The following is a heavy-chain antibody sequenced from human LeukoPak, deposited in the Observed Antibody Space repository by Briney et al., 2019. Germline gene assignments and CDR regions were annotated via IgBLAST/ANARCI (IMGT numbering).Heavy chain of an antibody. CDR2: IYHSGST. CDR3: ARRFVTTTSYNWFDP. D-gene: IGHD4-11*01. V-gene: IGHV4-30-2*01. Sequence: PSETLSLTCAVSGGSISSGGYSWSWIRQPPGKGLEWIGYIYHSGSTYYNPSLKSRVTISVDRSKNQFSLKLSSVTAADTAVYYCARRFVTTTSYNWFDPWGQGTLVTVSS. CDR1: GGSISSGGYS. J-gene: IGHJ5*02.